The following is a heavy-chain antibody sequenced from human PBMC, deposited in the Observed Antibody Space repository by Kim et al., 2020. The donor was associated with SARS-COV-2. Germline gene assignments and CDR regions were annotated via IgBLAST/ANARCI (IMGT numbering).Heavy chain of an antibody. J-gene: IGHJ4*02. CDR1: GGSISSSSYY. CDR3: ARTYYYDSSGYYPYYFDY. V-gene: IGHV4-39*01. CDR2: IYYSGST. D-gene: IGHD3-22*01. Sequence: SETLSLTCTVSGGSISSSSYYWGWIRQPPGKGLEWIGSIYYSGSTYYNPSLKSRVTISVDTSKNQFSLKLSSVTAADTAVYYCARTYYYDSSGYYPYYFDYWGQGTLVTVSS.